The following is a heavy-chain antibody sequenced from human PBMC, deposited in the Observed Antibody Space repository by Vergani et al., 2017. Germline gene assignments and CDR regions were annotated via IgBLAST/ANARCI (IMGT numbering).Heavy chain of an antibody. Sequence: EVQLVESGGVVVQPGGSLRLSCAASGFTSDDYAMHWVRQAPGKGLEWVSGIDRNYGVKNGNSFEGRFSISRDNAKKAVFLQMNNLRHEDTALYFCVKDNDYDADGPFDLWGRGTLVTVSS. V-gene: IGHV3-9*02. CDR2: IDRNYGVK. D-gene: IGHD3-16*01. CDR3: VKDNDYDADGPFDL. CDR1: GFTSDDYA. J-gene: IGHJ2*01.